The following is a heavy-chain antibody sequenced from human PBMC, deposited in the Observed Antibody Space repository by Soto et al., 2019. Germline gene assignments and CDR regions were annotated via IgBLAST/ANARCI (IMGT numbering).Heavy chain of an antibody. D-gene: IGHD3-22*01. CDR2: IKSKTDGGTT. J-gene: IGHJ4*02. Sequence: EVQLVESGGGLVKPGGSLRLSCAASGFIFSNAWMNWVRQAPGKGLEWVGRIKSKTDGGTTDYAAPVKGRFTISRDDSKSTVFLQMNSLKTEDTAVYYCTTDHPYYYYGSSYDHWGQGTLVTVSS. V-gene: IGHV3-15*07. CDR1: GFIFSNAW. CDR3: TTDHPYYYYGSSYDH.